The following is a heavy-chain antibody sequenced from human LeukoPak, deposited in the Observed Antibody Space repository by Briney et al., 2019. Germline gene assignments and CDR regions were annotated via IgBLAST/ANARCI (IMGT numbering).Heavy chain of an antibody. CDR2: IKPSGGTT. J-gene: IGHJ3*02. CDR3: ASHSSGSFDI. D-gene: IGHD3-22*01. Sequence: ASVKVSCKASGYTFTTYYIHWVRQAPGQGLEWMGVIKPSGGTTIYAQKFQGRVTMTRDTSTSTVYMELSSLRSEDTAVYYCASHSSGSFDIWGQGTMVTVSS. CDR1: GYTFTTYY. V-gene: IGHV1-46*01.